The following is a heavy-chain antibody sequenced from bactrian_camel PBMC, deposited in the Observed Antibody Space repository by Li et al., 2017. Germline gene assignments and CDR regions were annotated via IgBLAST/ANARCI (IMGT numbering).Heavy chain of an antibody. J-gene: IGHJ6*01. CDR2: AYRGGIT. CDR1: IYTYSDC. Sequence: QVQLVESGGGSVQAGGSLTLSCRASIYTYSDCMGWFRQAPGKEREGVSSAYRGGITYYSDSAKGRFAISRISKDGAKQTVDLQMNNLRPEDTAVYYCAAADIQWLRSGGLGYTGAWETYGYWGEGTQVTVS. CDR3: AAADIQWLRSGGLGYTGAWETYGY. D-gene: IGHD5*01. V-gene: IGHV3S9*01.